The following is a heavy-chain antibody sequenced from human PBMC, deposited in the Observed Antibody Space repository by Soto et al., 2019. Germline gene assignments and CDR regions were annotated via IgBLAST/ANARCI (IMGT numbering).Heavy chain of an antibody. CDR3: ARLTGHSGSYLYY. CDR1: GGSISSRSYY. Sequence: QLQLQESGPGLVKPSETLSLTCTVSGGSISSRSYYWGWIRQPPGKGLEWIGSIYYSGSTYYNPSLKGRVTISVDTSKNQVSLKLSSVTAADTAGYYCARLTGHSGSYLYYWGQGTLVTVSS. J-gene: IGHJ4*02. V-gene: IGHV4-39*01. CDR2: IYYSGST. D-gene: IGHD1-26*01.